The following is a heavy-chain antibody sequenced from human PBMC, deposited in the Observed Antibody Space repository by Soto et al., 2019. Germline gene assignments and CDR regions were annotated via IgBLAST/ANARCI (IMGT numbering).Heavy chain of an antibody. V-gene: IGHV1-18*01. Sequence: GASVKVSCKASGYTFTSYGISWVRQAPGQGLEWMGWISAYNGNTNYAQKLQGRVTMTTDTSTSTAYMELRSLRSDDTAVYYCASQLSVGPAATMDVWGQGTTVTVSS. J-gene: IGHJ6*02. CDR1: GYTFTSYG. CDR3: ASQLSVGPAATMDV. CDR2: ISAYNGNT. D-gene: IGHD2-2*01.